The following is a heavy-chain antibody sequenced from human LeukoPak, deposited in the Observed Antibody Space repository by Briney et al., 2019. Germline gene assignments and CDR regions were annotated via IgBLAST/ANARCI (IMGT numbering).Heavy chain of an antibody. CDR3: ARHRNSEDVSGQRYYYYMDL. Sequence: SETLSLTFSVSGGSISSYYWSWIRQPPGKGLEWIGYIYYSGSTNYNPSLKSRVTISVDTSKNQFSLKLSSVTAADTAVYYCARHRNSEDVSGQRYYYYMDLWGKGTTVTVSS. J-gene: IGHJ6*03. V-gene: IGHV4-59*08. CDR2: IYYSGST. D-gene: IGHD4-11*01. CDR1: GGSISSYY.